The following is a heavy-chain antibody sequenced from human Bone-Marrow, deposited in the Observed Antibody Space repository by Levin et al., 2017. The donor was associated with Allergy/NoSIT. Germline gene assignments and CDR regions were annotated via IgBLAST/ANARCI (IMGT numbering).Heavy chain of an antibody. D-gene: IGHD3-3*02. J-gene: IGHJ6*02. CDR2: ISYDGSNK. V-gene: IGHV3-30*18. CDR3: AKLLAELVGPAYYYGMDV. CDR1: GFTFSSYG. Sequence: GGSLRLSCAASGFTFSSYGMHWVRQAPGKGLEWVAVISYDGSNKYYADSVKGRFTISRDNSKNTLYLQMNSLRAEDTAVYYCAKLLAELVGPAYYYGMDVWGQGTTVTVSS.